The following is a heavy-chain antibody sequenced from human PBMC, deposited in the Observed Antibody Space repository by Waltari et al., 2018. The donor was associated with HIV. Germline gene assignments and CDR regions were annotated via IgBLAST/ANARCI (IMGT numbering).Heavy chain of an antibody. J-gene: IGHJ4*02. CDR3: AILIAAAGDFDY. CDR1: GFALRSYV. CDR2: ISGSDGNT. V-gene: IGHV3-23*04. D-gene: IGHD6-13*01. Sequence: EVQLVESGGGLVQPGGSLRLSCAASGFALRSYVMSWVRQAPGKGLEWVSTISGSDGNTYYPDSVQGRFTISRDNSKNTLFLQLNSLGAEDTAVYYCAILIAAAGDFDYWGQGTLVTVSS.